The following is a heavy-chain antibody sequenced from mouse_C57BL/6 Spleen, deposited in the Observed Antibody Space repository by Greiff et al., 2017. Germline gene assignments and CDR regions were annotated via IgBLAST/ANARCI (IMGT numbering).Heavy chain of an antibody. CDR1: GYTFTDYN. CDR2: INPNNGGT. J-gene: IGHJ1*03. V-gene: IGHV1-22*01. D-gene: IGHD1-1*01. Sequence: EVQLQQSGPELVKPGASVTMSCKASGYTFTDYNMHWVKQSHGKSLEWIGYINPNNGGTRYTQKFKGKATLTVNKSSSTAYMELRSLTSEDSAVYYCAREEGITTDWYFDVWGTGTTVTVSS. CDR3: AREEGITTDWYFDV.